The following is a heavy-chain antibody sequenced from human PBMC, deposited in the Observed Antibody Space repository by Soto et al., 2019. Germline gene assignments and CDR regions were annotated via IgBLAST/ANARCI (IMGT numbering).Heavy chain of an antibody. CDR1: GFTFGDYA. D-gene: IGHD3-22*01. CDR2: IRSKAYGGTT. V-gene: IGHV3-49*03. J-gene: IGHJ4*02. Sequence: GGSLRLSCTASGFTFGDYAMSWFRQAPGKGLEWVGFIRSKAYGGTTEYAASVKGRFTISRDDSESIAYLQMNSLKTEDTAVYYCTRAYYYDSSGYYRYSGKGTLVTISS. CDR3: TRAYYYDSSGYYRY.